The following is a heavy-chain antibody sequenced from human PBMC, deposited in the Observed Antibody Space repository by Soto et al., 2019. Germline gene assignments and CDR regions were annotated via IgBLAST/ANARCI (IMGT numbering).Heavy chain of an antibody. J-gene: IGHJ4*02. V-gene: IGHV3-30*03. D-gene: IGHD6-13*01. Sequence: QVQLVESGGGVVQPGRSLRLSCAASGFTFSSYGMHWVRQAPGKGLEWVAVISYDGSNKYYADSVKGRFTISRDNAKNTLYLQMYRRTAEDTAVYYCASPLGIAAAGTGVDVYWGQGTLVTVSA. CDR1: GFTFSSYG. CDR2: ISYDGSNK. CDR3: ASPLGIAAAGTGVDVY.